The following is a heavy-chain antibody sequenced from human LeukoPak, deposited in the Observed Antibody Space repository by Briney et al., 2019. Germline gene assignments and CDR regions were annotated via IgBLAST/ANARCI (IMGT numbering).Heavy chain of an antibody. Sequence: SETLSLTCAVYGGSFSGYYWSWIRQPPGKGLEWIGEINHSGSTNYNPSLKSRVTISVDTSKNQFSLKLSSVTAADTAVYYCAGYDFWSGLDYWGQGTLVTVSS. D-gene: IGHD3-3*01. CDR1: GGSFSGYY. V-gene: IGHV4-34*01. CDR2: INHSGST. CDR3: AGYDFWSGLDY. J-gene: IGHJ4*02.